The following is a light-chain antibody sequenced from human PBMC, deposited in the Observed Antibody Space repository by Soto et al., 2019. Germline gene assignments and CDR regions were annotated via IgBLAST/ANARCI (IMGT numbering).Light chain of an antibody. J-gene: IGKJ1*01. CDR1: QTVGRSY. Sequence: EIVLTQSPGIMYLSPGERATLSCRASQTVGRSYLAWYQQKPGQAPRLLIFGTSTRATGIPDRFSGGGSGTDLTLTISRLDPEDYAVYFCQQYDSIPPWTFGQGTKV. CDR3: QQYDSIPPWT. CDR2: GTS. V-gene: IGKV3-20*01.